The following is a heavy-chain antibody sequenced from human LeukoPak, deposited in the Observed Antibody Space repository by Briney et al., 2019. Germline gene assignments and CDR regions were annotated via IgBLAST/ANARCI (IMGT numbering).Heavy chain of an antibody. J-gene: IGHJ1*01. CDR3: AKETGTRAEYFQH. CDR2: ISWNSGSI. CDR1: GFTFDDYA. V-gene: IGHV3-9*01. D-gene: IGHD1-7*01. Sequence: GGSLRLSCAASGFTFDDYAMHWVRQAPGKGLEWVSGISWNSGSIGYADSVKGQFTISRDNAKNSLYLQMNSLRAEDTALYYCAKETGTRAEYFQHWGQGTLVTVSS.